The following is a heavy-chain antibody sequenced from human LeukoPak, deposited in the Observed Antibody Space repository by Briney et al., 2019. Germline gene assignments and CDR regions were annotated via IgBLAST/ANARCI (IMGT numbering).Heavy chain of an antibody. CDR1: GYTFTGYY. V-gene: IGHV1-2*02. CDR2: INPNSGGT. CDR3: ASAFRGSGWYRWFDP. Sequence: ASVKVSCKASGYTFTGYYMHWVRQAPGQGLEWMGWINPNSGGTNYAQKFQGRVTMTRDTSISTAYMELSRLRSDDTAVYYCASAFRGSGWYRWFDPWGQGTLVTVSS. J-gene: IGHJ5*02. D-gene: IGHD6-19*01.